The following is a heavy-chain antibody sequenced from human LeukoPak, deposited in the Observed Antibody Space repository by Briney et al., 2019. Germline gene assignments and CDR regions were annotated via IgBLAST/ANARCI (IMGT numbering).Heavy chain of an antibody. CDR3: ARYSGSYYAPQFDY. V-gene: IGHV4-34*01. Sequence: SETLSLTCTVSGGSISSYYWSWIRQPAGKGLEWIGEINHSGSTNYNPSLKSRVTISVDTSKNQFSLKLSSVTAADTAVYYCARYSGSYYAPQFDYWGQGTLVTVSS. CDR2: INHSGST. CDR1: GGSISSYY. D-gene: IGHD1-26*01. J-gene: IGHJ4*02.